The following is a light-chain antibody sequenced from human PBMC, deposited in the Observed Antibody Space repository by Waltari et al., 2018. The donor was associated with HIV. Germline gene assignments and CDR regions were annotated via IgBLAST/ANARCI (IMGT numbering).Light chain of an antibody. CDR1: TSNVGSNF. CDR2: RDN. Sequence: SVLTQPPSASGTPGQRVTISCSGTTSNVGSNFVSWYQQLPGTAPKLLIYRDNRRPSGVPDRFSGPKSGASASLAISGLRSEDEGDYYCATWDGSLGGAYVFGAGTKVSVL. CDR3: ATWDGSLGGAYV. J-gene: IGLJ1*01. V-gene: IGLV1-47*01.